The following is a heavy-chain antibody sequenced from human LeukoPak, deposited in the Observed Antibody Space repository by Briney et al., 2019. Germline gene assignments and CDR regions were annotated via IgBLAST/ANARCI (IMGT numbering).Heavy chain of an antibody. D-gene: IGHD4-17*01. V-gene: IGHV3-48*04. J-gene: IGHJ5*02. CDR2: ISSSGSTI. CDR1: GFTFSSYS. Sequence: GGSLRLSCAASGFTFSSYSMNWVRQAPGKGLEWVSYISSSGSTIYYADSVKGRFTISRDNAKNSLYLQMNSLRAEDTAVYYCARARSSYGDDSQPPNWFDPWGQGTLVTVSS. CDR3: ARARSSYGDDSQPPNWFDP.